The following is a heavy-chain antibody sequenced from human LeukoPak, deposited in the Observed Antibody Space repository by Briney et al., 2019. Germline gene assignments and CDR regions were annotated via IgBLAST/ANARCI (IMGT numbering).Heavy chain of an antibody. CDR2: IYHSGST. CDR3: ARGRYYDILTGYYT. D-gene: IGHD3-9*01. CDR1: GGSISSSNW. Sequence: SETLSLTCAVSGGSISSSNWWSWVRQPPGKGLEWIGEIYHSGSTNYNPSLKSRVTIPVDKSKNQFSLKLSSVTAADTAVYYCARGRYYDILTGYYTWGQGTLVTVSS. J-gene: IGHJ4*02. V-gene: IGHV4-4*02.